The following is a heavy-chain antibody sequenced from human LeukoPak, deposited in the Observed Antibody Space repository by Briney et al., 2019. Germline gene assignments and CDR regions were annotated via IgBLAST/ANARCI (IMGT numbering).Heavy chain of an antibody. CDR1: GVSISSSNSY. CDR2: IYYSGNT. J-gene: IGHJ4*02. V-gene: IGHV4-39*01. Sequence: PSETLSLTCTVSGVSISSSNSYWGWIRQPPGKGLEWIGSIYYSGNTYYNASLKSQVSISIDTSKNQFSLKLTSVAAADTAVFYCARGVRQWLFLPGYYFDYWGQGTLVTVSS. CDR3: ARGVRQWLFLPGYYFDY. D-gene: IGHD3-22*01.